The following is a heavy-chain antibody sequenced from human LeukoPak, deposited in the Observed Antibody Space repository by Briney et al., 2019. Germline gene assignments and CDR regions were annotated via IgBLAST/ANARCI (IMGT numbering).Heavy chain of an antibody. V-gene: IGHV3-23*01. CDR2: ISGSGGST. CDR1: GFTFSSYA. J-gene: IGHJ6*03. D-gene: IGHD1-26*01. Sequence: GGSLRLSCAASGFTFSSYAMSWVRQAPGKGLEWVSAISGSGGSTYYADSVKGRFTISRDNSKNTLYLQMNSLRAEDTAVYYCARDPYNGSYGDDYYYYMDVWGKGTTVTFSS. CDR3: ARDPYNGSYGDDYYYYMDV.